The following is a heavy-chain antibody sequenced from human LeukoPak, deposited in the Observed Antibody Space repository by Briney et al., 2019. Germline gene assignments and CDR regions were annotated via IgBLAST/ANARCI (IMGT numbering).Heavy chain of an antibody. CDR2: IKEDGSEK. V-gene: IGHV3-7*02. CDR1: GFTFSNYW. CDR3: VSYTRRSPFDY. D-gene: IGHD3-10*01. Sequence: PGGSLRLSCAASGFTFSNYWMSWVRQAPGKGLEWVANIKEDGSEKYYVDSVRGRFTISRDNAKNSLSLQMNSLRAEDTAVYYCVSYTRRSPFDYWGQEPWSPSPQ. J-gene: IGHJ4*01.